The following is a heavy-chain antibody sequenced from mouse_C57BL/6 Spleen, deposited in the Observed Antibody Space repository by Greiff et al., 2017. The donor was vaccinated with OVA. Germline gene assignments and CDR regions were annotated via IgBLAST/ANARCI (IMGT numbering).Heavy chain of an antibody. D-gene: IGHD1-1*01. V-gene: IGHV1-52*01. J-gene: IGHJ4*01. CDR3: ARETTVVANAMDY. Sequence: QVQLQQPGAELVRPGSSVKLSCKASGYTFTSYWMHWVKQRPIQGLEWIGNIDPSDSETHYNQKFKDKATLTVDKSSSTAYMQLSSLTSEDAAVYYCARETTVVANAMDYWGQGTSVTVSS. CDR1: GYTFTSYW. CDR2: IDPSDSET.